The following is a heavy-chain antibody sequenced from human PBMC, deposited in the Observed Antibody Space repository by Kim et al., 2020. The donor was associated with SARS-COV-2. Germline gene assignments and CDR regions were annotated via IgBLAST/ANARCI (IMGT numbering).Heavy chain of an antibody. CDR3: AKGPLRYFDWLSDYYYGMDV. CDR2: ISYDGSNK. Sequence: GGSLRLSCAASGFTFSSYGMHWVRQAPGKGLEWVAVISYDGSNKYYADSVKGRFTISRDNSKNTLYLQMNSLRAEDTAVYYCAKGPLRYFDWLSDYYYGMDVWGQGTTVTVSS. D-gene: IGHD3-9*01. V-gene: IGHV3-30*18. CDR1: GFTFSSYG. J-gene: IGHJ6*02.